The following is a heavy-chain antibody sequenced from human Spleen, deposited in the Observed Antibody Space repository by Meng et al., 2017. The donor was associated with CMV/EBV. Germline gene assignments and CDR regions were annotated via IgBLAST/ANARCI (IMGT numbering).Heavy chain of an antibody. D-gene: IGHD5-24*01. V-gene: IGHV6-1*01. J-gene: IGHJ4*02. CDR3: ARDAQRDMATSGFDY. CDR1: IVSSNFAA. CDR2: TYYRSRWYN. Sequence: IVSSNFAAWTWLRQSPSRGLEWLGRTYYRSRWYNEYAVSVKSRITINPDTSNNQFSLHLSSVTPEDTAVYYCARDAQRDMATSGFDYWGQGTLVTVSS.